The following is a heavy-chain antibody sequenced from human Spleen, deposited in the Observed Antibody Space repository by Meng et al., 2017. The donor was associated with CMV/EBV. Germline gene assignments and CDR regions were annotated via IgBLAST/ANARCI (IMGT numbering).Heavy chain of an antibody. V-gene: IGHV4-30-4*08. CDR1: GGSISSGDYY. CDR3: ARRSRYGSGWYVDY. J-gene: IGHJ4*02. CDR2: IYYSGST. D-gene: IGHD6-19*01. Sequence: SETLSLTCTVSGGSISSGDYYWSWIRQPPGKGLEWIGYIYYSGSTYYNPSLKSRVTISVDTSKNQFSLKVNSVTAADTTVYYCARRSRYGSGWYVDYWGQGNLVTVSS.